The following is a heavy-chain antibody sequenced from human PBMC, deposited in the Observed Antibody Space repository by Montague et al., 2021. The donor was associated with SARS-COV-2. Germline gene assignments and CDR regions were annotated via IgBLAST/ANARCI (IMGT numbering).Heavy chain of an antibody. CDR2: RYQNGAT. CDR3: ARSGVGIFDFSYFDS. J-gene: IGHJ4*02. CDR1: GFSISSGYY. Sequence: SETLSLTCSVSGFSISSGYYWGWVRQTPGKGLEWIGSRYQNGATYYSPXXKRPVTILLDTSKNRFSLSLTSVTAADTAVYYCARSGVGIFDFSYFDSWGQGSLVIVSS. D-gene: IGHD3-3*01. V-gene: IGHV4-38-2*02.